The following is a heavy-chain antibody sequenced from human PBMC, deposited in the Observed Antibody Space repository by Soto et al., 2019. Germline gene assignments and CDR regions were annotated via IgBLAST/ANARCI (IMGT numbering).Heavy chain of an antibody. D-gene: IGHD3-10*01. CDR3: ARAGYYGSGSYYKTPYYYYYGMDV. CDR1: GYSISSGYY. J-gene: IGHJ6*02. CDR2: IYHSGST. Sequence: PSETLSLTCAVSGYSISSGYYWGWIRQPPGKGLEWIGSIYHSGSTYYNPSLKSRVTISVDTSKNQFSLKLGSVTAADTAVYYCARAGYYGSGSYYKTPYYYYYGMDVWGQGTTVTVSS. V-gene: IGHV4-38-2*01.